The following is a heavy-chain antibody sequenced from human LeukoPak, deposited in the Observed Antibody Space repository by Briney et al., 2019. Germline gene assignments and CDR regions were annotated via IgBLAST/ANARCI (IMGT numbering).Heavy chain of an antibody. D-gene: IGHD3-22*01. J-gene: IGHJ4*02. V-gene: IGHV3-21*01. Sequence: GGSLRLSCAASGFTFSSYSMNWVRQAPGKGLEWVSCISADSSYIYYADSVKGRFTISRDNSKNTVYLQMNSLRDEDTAVYYCAKGLYYYDGSGYPDWGQGTLVTVSS. CDR2: ISADSSYI. CDR3: AKGLYYYDGSGYPD. CDR1: GFTFSSYS.